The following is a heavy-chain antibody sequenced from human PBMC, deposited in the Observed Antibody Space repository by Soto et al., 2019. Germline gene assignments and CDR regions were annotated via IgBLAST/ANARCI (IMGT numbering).Heavy chain of an antibody. V-gene: IGHV3-23*01. CDR1: GSTFSGYA. CDR2: ISGKGDDT. Sequence: EVQLLESGGGLVQPGGSLRLSCAASGSTFSGYAMSWVRQAPGKGLEWVSAISGKGDDTLYADSVKGRFTISRDNSKNTLYLQMISLRAEATALYYCARDLRSWNDVLWVVWGPGTLVTVSS. CDR3: ARDLRSWNDVLWVV. D-gene: IGHD1-1*01. J-gene: IGHJ4*02.